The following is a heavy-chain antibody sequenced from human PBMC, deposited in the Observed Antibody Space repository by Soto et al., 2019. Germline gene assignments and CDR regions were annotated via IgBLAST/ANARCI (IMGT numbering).Heavy chain of an antibody. Sequence: QVQLVESGGGVVQPGRSLRLSCAASGFTFSSYAMHWVRQARGKGLEWVAVISYDGSNKYYADSVKGRFTISRDNSKNTLYLQMNSLRAEDTAVYYCARERRITMIVVVIGLPDYWGQGTLVTVSS. CDR1: GFTFSSYA. V-gene: IGHV3-30-3*01. CDR3: ARERRITMIVVVIGLPDY. D-gene: IGHD3-22*01. CDR2: ISYDGSNK. J-gene: IGHJ4*02.